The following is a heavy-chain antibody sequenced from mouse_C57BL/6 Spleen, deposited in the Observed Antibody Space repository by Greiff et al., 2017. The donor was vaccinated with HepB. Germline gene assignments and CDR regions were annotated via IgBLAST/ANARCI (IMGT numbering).Heavy chain of an antibody. J-gene: IGHJ4*01. D-gene: IGHD1-1*01. CDR1: GFSLTSYG. Sequence: QVQLQQSGPGLVQPSQSLSITCTVSGFSLTSYGVHWVRQSPGKGLEWLGVIWSGGSTDSNAAFISRLSISKDNSKSQVFFKMNSLQADDTAIYYFACYYYGSSPYAMDYWGQGTSVTVSS. CDR2: IWSGGST. V-gene: IGHV2-2*01. CDR3: ACYYYGSSPYAMDY.